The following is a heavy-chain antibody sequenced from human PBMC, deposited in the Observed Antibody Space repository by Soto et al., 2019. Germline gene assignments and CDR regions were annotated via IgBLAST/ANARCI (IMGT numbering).Heavy chain of an antibody. CDR2: ISAYNGNT. D-gene: IGHD1-20*01. J-gene: IGHJ4*02. CDR3: ARGIGITGTTSHDY. CDR1: VYSITVYL. Sequence: SVKVYRKTSVYSITVYLISLVSLAPGQGLEWMGWISAYNGNTNYAQKLQGRVTMTTDTSTSTAYMELRSLRSDDTAVYYCARGIGITGTTSHDYWGQGTLVTVSS. V-gene: IGHV1-18*01.